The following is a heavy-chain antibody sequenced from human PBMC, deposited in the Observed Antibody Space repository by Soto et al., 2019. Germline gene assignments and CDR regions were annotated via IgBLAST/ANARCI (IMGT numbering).Heavy chain of an antibody. CDR3: ARGSSISGLYYGMDV. V-gene: IGHV4-31*03. CDR2: NYYSGIT. CDR1: GGSISSGGYY. J-gene: IGHJ6*02. D-gene: IGHD6-6*01. Sequence: SETLSLTCTVSGGSISSGGYYWTWIRQHPGKGLEWIGYNYYSGITYYNPSLKSRVTISLDTSKNQFSLKLSSVTAAYTSVYYCARGSSISGLYYGMDVWGQGTTVTVSS.